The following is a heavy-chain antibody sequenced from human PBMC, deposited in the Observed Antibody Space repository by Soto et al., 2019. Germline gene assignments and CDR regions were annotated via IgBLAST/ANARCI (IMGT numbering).Heavy chain of an antibody. CDR3: ARSEHVVVVAATPYYYYYGMDV. J-gene: IGHJ6*02. D-gene: IGHD2-15*01. CDR1: GYSFTSYW. Sequence: GESLKIYCKGSGYSFTSYWIGWVRQMPGKGLEWMGIIYPGDSDTRYSPSFQGQVTISADKSISTAYLQWSSLKASDTAMYYCARSEHVVVVAATPYYYYYGMDVWGQGTTVTVSS. CDR2: IYPGDSDT. V-gene: IGHV5-51*01.